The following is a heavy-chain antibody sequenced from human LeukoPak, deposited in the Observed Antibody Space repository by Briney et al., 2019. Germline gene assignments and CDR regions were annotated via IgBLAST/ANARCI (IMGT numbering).Heavy chain of an antibody. CDR2: IIPILGIA. Sequence: ASVKVSCKASGGTFSSYAISWVRQAPGQGLEWMGRIIPILGIANYAQKFQGRVTITADKSTSTAYMELSSLGSEDTAVYYCARVGRDSSGWTRYFDYWGQGTLVTVSS. CDR3: ARVGRDSSGWTRYFDY. V-gene: IGHV1-69*04. D-gene: IGHD6-19*01. J-gene: IGHJ4*02. CDR1: GGTFSSYA.